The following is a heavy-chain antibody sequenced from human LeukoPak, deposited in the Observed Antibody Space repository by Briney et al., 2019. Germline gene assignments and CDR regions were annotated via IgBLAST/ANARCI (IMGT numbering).Heavy chain of an antibody. CDR1: GFTFDDYA. V-gene: IGHV3-43*02. J-gene: IGHJ3*02. Sequence: AGGSLRLSCAASGFTFDDYAMHWVRHAPGKGLERVSLISGDGGSTYYADSVKGRFTISRDNSKNSLYLQMNSLRTEDTALYYCAKTSHNAFDIWGPGTMVTVSS. CDR2: ISGDGGST. CDR3: AKTSHNAFDI.